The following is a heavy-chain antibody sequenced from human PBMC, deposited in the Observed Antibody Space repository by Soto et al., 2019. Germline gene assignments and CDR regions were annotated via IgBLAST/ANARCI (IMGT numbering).Heavy chain of an antibody. CDR1: GYTFTSYG. J-gene: IGHJ5*02. Sequence: ASVKVSCKASGYTFTSYGISWVRQAPGQGLEWMGWISAYNGNTNYAQKLQGRVTMPTDTSTSTAYMVLRSLRSHDTAVYYCARGPGYSYGYLNWFDPWGQGTLVTSPQ. D-gene: IGHD5-18*01. CDR3: ARGPGYSYGYLNWFDP. V-gene: IGHV1-18*04. CDR2: ISAYNGNT.